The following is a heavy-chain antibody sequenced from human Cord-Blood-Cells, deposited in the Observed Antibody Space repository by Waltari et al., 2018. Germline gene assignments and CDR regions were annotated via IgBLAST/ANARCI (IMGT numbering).Heavy chain of an antibody. CDR1: GGSISSSSYY. CDR2: IYYSGST. V-gene: IGHV4-39*01. Sequence: QLQLQESGPGLVKPSETLSLTCTVSGGSISSSSYYWGWIRQPPGKGLEWIGRIYYSGSTYYNPALKSRVTISVDTSKNQFSLKLSSVTAADTAVYYCARHGMTTKDWYFDLWGRGTLVTVSS. D-gene: IGHD4-4*01. J-gene: IGHJ2*01. CDR3: ARHGMTTKDWYFDL.